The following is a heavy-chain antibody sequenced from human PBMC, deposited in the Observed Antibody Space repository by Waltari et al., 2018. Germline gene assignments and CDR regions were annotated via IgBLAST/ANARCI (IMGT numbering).Heavy chain of an antibody. V-gene: IGHV3-23*01. J-gene: IGHJ4*02. CDR2: TSASSGST. Sequence: EVQLLESGGGLVQRGGSRRLSWAVSGFLFSRFAMSWVRPTPGKGLEWVAGTSASSGSTYYADSVQGRFTISRDNSKKRVFLQMNSLRAEDTATYYCTKMRRNLPRDIIDNWGQGTQVIIAS. CDR3: TKMRRNLPRDIIDN. CDR1: GFLFSRFA.